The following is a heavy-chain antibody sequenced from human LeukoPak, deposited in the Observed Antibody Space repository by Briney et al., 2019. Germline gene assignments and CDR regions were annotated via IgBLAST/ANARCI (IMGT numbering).Heavy chain of an antibody. CDR3: ARPWDCSSTSCYYYYYYGMDV. D-gene: IGHD2-2*01. CDR2: IIPILGIA. Sequence: GSSVKVSCKASGGTFSSYAISWVRQAPGQGLEWMGRIIPILGIANYAQKFQGRVTITADKSTSTAYMELSNLRSEDTAVYYCARPWDCSSTSCYYYYYYGMDVWGQGTTVTVSS. V-gene: IGHV1-69*04. J-gene: IGHJ6*02. CDR1: GGTFSSYA.